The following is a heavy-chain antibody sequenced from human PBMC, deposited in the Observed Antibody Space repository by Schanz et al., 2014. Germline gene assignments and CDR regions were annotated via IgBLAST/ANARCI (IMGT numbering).Heavy chain of an antibody. CDR1: GYTFVSYS. J-gene: IGHJ6*02. CDR2: INPSGGGT. CDR3: ARAKRFGDMDV. Sequence: QVQLVQSGAEVKKPGASVKVSCKASGYTFVSYSMHWVRQAPGQGLEWMGIINPSGGGTSYALRFQGRVTMTTDTSTSTAYMELRSLRSDDTAVYYCARAKRFGDMDVWGQGTTVTVS. V-gene: IGHV1-46*01. D-gene: IGHD3-10*01.